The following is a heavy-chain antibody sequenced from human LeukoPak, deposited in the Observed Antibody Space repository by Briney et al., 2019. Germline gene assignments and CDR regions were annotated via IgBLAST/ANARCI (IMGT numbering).Heavy chain of an antibody. CDR1: GYTFNNYN. J-gene: IGHJ4*02. Sequence: GGSLRLSCAASGYTFNNYNMNWVRQAPGKGLEWISYISSSSSTIYYADSVKGRFNISRDNAKNSLYLQMNSLRAEDTAVYYCARRRDSGSLQHFDYWGQGTLVTVSS. CDR3: ARRRDSGSLQHFDY. V-gene: IGHV3-48*01. D-gene: IGHD1-26*01. CDR2: ISSSSSTI.